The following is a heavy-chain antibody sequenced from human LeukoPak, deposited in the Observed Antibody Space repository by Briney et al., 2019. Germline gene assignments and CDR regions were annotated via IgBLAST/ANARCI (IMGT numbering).Heavy chain of an antibody. CDR2: IYDSANT. V-gene: IGHV4-30-2*01. CDR3: ANSTNHGANSFRWFDP. CDR1: SASISSGGYY. Sequence: PSQTLSLTCTVSSASISSGGYYWSWIRQPPGKGLEWIGYIYDSANTYYNPSLKSRVTISVDRSKNQFSLTLRSVTAADTAVYYCANSTNHGANSFRWFDPWGRGTLVTVSS. D-gene: IGHD4-23*01. J-gene: IGHJ5*02.